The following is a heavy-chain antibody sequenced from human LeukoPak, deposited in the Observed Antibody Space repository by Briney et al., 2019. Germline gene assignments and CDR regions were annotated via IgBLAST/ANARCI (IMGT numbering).Heavy chain of an antibody. CDR3: ARVYYDFWSGYYSDYFDY. CDR2: ISSSSSYI. J-gene: IGHJ4*02. D-gene: IGHD3-3*01. CDR1: GFTFSSYS. V-gene: IGHV3-21*01. Sequence: GGSLRLSCAASGFTFSSYSMNWVRQAPGKGLEWVSSISSSSSYIYYADSVKGRFTISRDNAKNSLYLQMNSLRAEDTAVYYCARVYYDFWSGYYSDYFDYWGQGTLVTVSS.